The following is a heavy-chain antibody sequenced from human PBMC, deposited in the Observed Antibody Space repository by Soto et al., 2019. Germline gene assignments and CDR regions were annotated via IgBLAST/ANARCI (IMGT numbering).Heavy chain of an antibody. D-gene: IGHD5-18*01. Sequence: GGSLRLSCAASGFTVSSNYMSWVRQAPGKGLEWVSVIYSGGSTYYADSVKGRFTISRDNSKNTLYLQMNSLRAEDTAVYYCAKGKDTAMVTYYYYGMDVWGQGTTVTVSS. V-gene: IGHV3-53*01. J-gene: IGHJ6*02. CDR3: AKGKDTAMVTYYYYGMDV. CDR2: IYSGGST. CDR1: GFTVSSNY.